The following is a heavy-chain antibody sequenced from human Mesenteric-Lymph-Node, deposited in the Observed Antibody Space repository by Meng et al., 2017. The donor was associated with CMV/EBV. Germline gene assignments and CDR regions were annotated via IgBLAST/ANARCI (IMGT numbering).Heavy chain of an antibody. CDR3: AKSGSSSPYYYYGMDV. V-gene: IGHV3-23*01. Sequence: GESLKISCAASGFTFSSYAMSWVRQAPGKGLEWVSAISGSDGSTYYADSVKGRFTISRDNSKNTLYLQMNSLRAEDTAVYYCAKSGSSSPYYYYGMDVWGQGTTVTVSS. J-gene: IGHJ6*02. CDR2: ISGSDGST. CDR1: GFTFSSYA. D-gene: IGHD6-6*01.